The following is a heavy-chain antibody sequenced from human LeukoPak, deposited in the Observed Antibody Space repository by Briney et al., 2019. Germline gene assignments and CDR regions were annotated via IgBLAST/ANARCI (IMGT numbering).Heavy chain of an antibody. V-gene: IGHV3-7*01. J-gene: IGHJ6*02. D-gene: IGHD1-26*01. Sequence: PGGSLRLSCVASGFTLSNYWMSWVRQAPGMGLEWVASIKQDGSEKNYVDSVKGRFTISGDNAKNSLYLQMNSLRGEDTAVYYCAREGWELPWGMDVWGQGTTVTVSS. CDR3: AREGWELPWGMDV. CDR1: GFTLSNYW. CDR2: IKQDGSEK.